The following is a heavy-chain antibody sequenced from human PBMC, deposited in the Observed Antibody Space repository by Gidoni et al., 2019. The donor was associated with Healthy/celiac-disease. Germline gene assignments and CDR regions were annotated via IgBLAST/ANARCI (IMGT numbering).Heavy chain of an antibody. V-gene: IGHV3-23*01. D-gene: IGHD6-6*01. Sequence: EVQLLESGGGLVQPGWSLRLSCAASGFTFSSYAMSWGRQAPWKGLEWVSAISCSGGSTYDADSVKGRFTISRYNSKNTLYLQMNSLRAEDTAVYYCAKDRPPYSSSGMIFDYWGQGTLVTVSS. CDR3: AKDRPPYSSSGMIFDY. J-gene: IGHJ4*02. CDR1: GFTFSSYA. CDR2: ISCSGGST.